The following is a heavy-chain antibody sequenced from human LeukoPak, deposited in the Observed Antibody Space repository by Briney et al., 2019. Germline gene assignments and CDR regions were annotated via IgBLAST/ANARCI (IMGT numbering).Heavy chain of an antibody. CDR3: ARGPNDDYGDSNFDY. Sequence: SSVKVSCKASGGTFSSYAISWVRQAPGQGLEWMGRIIPIFGTANYAQKFQGRVTITTDESTSTAYMELSSLRSEDTAVYYCARGPNDDYGDSNFDYWGQGTLVTVSS. V-gene: IGHV1-69*05. J-gene: IGHJ4*02. CDR1: GGTFSSYA. CDR2: IIPIFGTA. D-gene: IGHD4-17*01.